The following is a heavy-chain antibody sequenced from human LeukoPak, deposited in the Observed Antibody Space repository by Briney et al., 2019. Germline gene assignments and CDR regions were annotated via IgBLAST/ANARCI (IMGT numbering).Heavy chain of an antibody. J-gene: IGHJ4*02. D-gene: IGHD6-19*01. CDR2: IYYSGST. CDR1: GGSISSYY. Sequence: SETLSLTCTVSGGSISSYYWSWIRQPPGKGLEWIGYIYYSGSTNYNPSLKSQVTISVDTSKNQFSLKLSSVTAADTAVYYCASESIAVAGIFDYWGQGTLVTVSS. CDR3: ASESIAVAGIFDY. V-gene: IGHV4-59*08.